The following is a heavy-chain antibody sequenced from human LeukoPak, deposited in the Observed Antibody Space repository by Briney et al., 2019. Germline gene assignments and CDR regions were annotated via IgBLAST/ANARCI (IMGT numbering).Heavy chain of an antibody. CDR1: GGSISNYY. J-gene: IGHJ6*02. Sequence: PSETLSLTCSVSGGSISNYYWTWIRQPPGKGLEWIGYIYYSGNTNYNPSLKSRVTISLDTSKNKLSLKLTSVTAADTAVYYCARCSRGTSVGLDVWGQGTTVTVSS. CDR2: IYYSGNT. CDR3: ARCSRGTSVGLDV. V-gene: IGHV4-59*08. D-gene: IGHD1-1*01.